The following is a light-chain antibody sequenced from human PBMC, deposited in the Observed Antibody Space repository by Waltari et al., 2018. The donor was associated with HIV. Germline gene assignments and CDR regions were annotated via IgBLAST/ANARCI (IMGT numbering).Light chain of an antibody. V-gene: IGLV2-14*03. J-gene: IGLJ3*02. CDR1: SRDIGAYNH. CDR2: DVT. CDR3: SSYTASNTLWV. Sequence: QSALTQPASVSGSRGQSITMSCTGTSRDIGAYNHVSWFQHRPGKAPKLIIYDVTDRPSGVSKRFSGSKSGITASLTISGLQADDEGDYYCSSYTASNTLWVFGGGTKLTVL.